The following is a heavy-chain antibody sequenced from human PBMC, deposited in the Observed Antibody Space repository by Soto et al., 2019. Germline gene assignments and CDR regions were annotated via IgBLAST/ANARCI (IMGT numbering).Heavy chain of an antibody. CDR1: GGSCSGYN. D-gene: IGHD3-10*01. CDR3: ARSLGIGYYYGVDV. CDR2: INHSGST. V-gene: IGHV4-34*01. Sequence: PSETLSLTXAVYGGSCSGYNWIWIRQPPGKGLEWIGEINHSGSTNYNPSLKSRVTISVDTSKNQFSLKLSSVTAADMAVYYCARSLGIGYYYGVDVWGQGTTVTVSS. J-gene: IGHJ6*02.